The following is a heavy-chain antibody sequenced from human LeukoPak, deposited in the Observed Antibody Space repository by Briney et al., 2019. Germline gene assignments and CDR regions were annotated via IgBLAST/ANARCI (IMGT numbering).Heavy chain of an antibody. CDR2: IIPIFGTA. J-gene: IGHJ4*02. D-gene: IGHD5-12*01. CDR1: GGTFSSYA. V-gene: IGHV1-69*05. CDR3: ASLLVGMATIDFDY. Sequence: ASVKVSCKASGGTFSSYAISWVRQAPGQGLEWMGRIIPIFGTANYAQKFQGRVTITTDEPTSTAYMELSSLRSEDTAVYYCASLLVGMATIDFDYWGQGTLVTVSS.